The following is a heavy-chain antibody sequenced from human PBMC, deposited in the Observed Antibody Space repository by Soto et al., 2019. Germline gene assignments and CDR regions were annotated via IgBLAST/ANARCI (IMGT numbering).Heavy chain of an antibody. CDR3: VLPSGGCGSTSCYAGLFDY. CDR1: GFTFSSRA. J-gene: IGHJ4*02. CDR2: ISGSDGST. Sequence: GGSLRLSCAASGFTFSSRAMGWVRQAPGKGPEWVSGISGSDGSTYHADSVKGRFTISRDNSKNTVYLQMNSLRAEDTAVYYCVLPSGGCGSTSCYAGLFDYWGQGALVTVSS. D-gene: IGHD2-2*01. V-gene: IGHV3-23*01.